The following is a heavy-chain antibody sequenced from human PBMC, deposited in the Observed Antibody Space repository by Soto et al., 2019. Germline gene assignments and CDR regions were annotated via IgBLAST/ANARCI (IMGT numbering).Heavy chain of an antibody. CDR1: GYSFTSYW. V-gene: IGHV5-10-1*01. CDR2: IDPSDSYT. D-gene: IGHD3-10*01. Sequence: PGESLKISCKGSGYSFTSYWISWVRQMPGKGLERMGRIDPSDSYTNYSPSFQGHVTISADKSISTAYLQRSSLKASDIAMYYCARSITMVPESYYYYYGMDVWGQGTTVTVSS. CDR3: ARSITMVPESYYYYYGMDV. J-gene: IGHJ6*02.